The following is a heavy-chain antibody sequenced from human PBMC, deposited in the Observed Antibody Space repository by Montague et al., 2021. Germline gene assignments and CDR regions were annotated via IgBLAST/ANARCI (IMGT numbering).Heavy chain of an antibody. Sequence: SLRLSCAASGFPFSSYAMSWVRQAPGKGLEWVSTLTSNGAYTYHADAVEGRFTTSRDNSKNTLYLQMNSLRVEDTAVYFCANEGTTSPGYLQYWGQGTLVTVSS. V-gene: IGHV3-23*01. D-gene: IGHD1-1*01. CDR1: GFPFSSYA. CDR2: LTSNGAYT. J-gene: IGHJ1*01. CDR3: ANEGTTSPGYLQY.